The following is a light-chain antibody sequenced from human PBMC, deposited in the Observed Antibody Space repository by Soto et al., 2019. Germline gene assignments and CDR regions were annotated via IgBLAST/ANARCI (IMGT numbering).Light chain of an antibody. J-gene: IGLJ1*01. CDR2: EVR. CDR1: SSDIGTYNR. V-gene: IGLV2-14*01. Sequence: QSALTQPASVSGSPGQSITISCTGTSSDIGTYNRVSWYQQPPGTAPKLIIYEVRNRPSGVSNRFSGFKSGNTAYLIISGLQAEDQDDYFCNSYTTRSTYVFGTGTKVTGL. CDR3: NSYTTRSTYV.